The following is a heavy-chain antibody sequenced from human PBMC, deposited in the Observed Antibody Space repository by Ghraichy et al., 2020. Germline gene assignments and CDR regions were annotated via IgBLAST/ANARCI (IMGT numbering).Heavy chain of an antibody. CDR1: GFTFSNYG. Sequence: GGSLRLSCAASGFTFSNYGMHWVRQAPGKGLEWVSSTSYDGNSKFYVDSVKGRFTISRDNSQNTLYLQMDSLRVEDTAVYSCARDDTQTATSVTHFDYWGQGTLVTVSS. CDR2: TSYDGNSK. D-gene: IGHD5/OR15-5a*01. V-gene: IGHV3-30*12. CDR3: ARDDTQTATSVTHFDY. J-gene: IGHJ4*02.